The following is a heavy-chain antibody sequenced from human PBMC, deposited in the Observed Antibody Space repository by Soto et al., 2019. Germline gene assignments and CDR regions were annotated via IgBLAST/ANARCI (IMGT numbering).Heavy chain of an antibody. V-gene: IGHV1-3*01. CDR3: ARAISGYVT. Sequence: QVQLVQSGAEVKKPGASVKVSCKASGITFSSYAMHWVRQAPGKRLEWMVWITAGNGDTRYSQIFQGRVTLTRDTSASTIYLDLSSLRSEDTVIYYCARAISGYVTWGQGTLITVSS. CDR2: ITAGNGDT. D-gene: IGHD5-12*01. CDR1: GITFSSYA. J-gene: IGHJ5*02.